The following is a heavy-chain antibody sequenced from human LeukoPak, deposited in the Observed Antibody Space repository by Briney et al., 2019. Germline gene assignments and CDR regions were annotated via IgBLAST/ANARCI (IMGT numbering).Heavy chain of an antibody. V-gene: IGHV4-38-2*02. D-gene: IGHD3-22*01. CDR2: IYHSGST. J-gene: IGHJ3*02. CDR1: GYSISSGYY. CDR3: ARGGYYDSSGYFRDDAFDI. Sequence: SETLSLTCTVSGYSISSGYYWGWIRQPPGKGLEWIGSIYHSGSTYYNPSLKSRVTISVDTTKNQFSLKLSSVTAADTAVYYCARGGYYDSSGYFRDDAFDIWGQGTMVTVSS.